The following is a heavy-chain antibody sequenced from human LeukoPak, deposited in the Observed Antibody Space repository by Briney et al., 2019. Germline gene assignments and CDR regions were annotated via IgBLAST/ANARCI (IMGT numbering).Heavy chain of an antibody. CDR2: INYSGTT. D-gene: IGHD1-1*01. CDR1: GGSISSDNYY. J-gene: IGHJ4*02. Sequence: SETLSLTCTVSGGSISSDNYYWGWIRQPPGKGLEWIGSINYSGTTYYNPSLKSRVTISVDTSKNQFSLKLSSVTAADTAVYYCARVGDWNDLVYWGQGTLVTVSS. V-gene: IGHV4-39*07. CDR3: ARVGDWNDLVY.